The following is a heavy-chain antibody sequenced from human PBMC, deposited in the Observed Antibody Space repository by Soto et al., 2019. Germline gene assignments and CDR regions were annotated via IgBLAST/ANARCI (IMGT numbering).Heavy chain of an antibody. CDR2: INHSGST. Sequence: SETLSLTCAVYGGSFSGYYWSWIRQPPGKGLEWIGEINHSGSTNYNPSLKSRVTISVDTSKNQFSLKLSSVTAADTAVYYCARVVVVAATLDRIGYFDYWGQGTLVTVSS. CDR3: ARVVVVAATLDRIGYFDY. CDR1: GGSFSGYY. J-gene: IGHJ4*02. V-gene: IGHV4-34*01. D-gene: IGHD2-15*01.